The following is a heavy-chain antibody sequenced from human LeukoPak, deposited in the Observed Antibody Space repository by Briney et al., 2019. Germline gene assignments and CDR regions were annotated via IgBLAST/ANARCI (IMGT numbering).Heavy chain of an antibody. CDR1: GLTFSSYA. J-gene: IGHJ4*02. CDR3: AKDRDGYMGAFDY. Sequence: GGSLRLSCAASGLTFSSYAMSWVGQAQGKGLEWVSAIGGSGGSTNYAASVEGRFTISRDNSKNTLYLQMNSLRAEDTALYYCAKDRDGYMGAFDYWGQGTLVTVSS. D-gene: IGHD5-24*01. CDR2: IGGSGGST. V-gene: IGHV3-23*01.